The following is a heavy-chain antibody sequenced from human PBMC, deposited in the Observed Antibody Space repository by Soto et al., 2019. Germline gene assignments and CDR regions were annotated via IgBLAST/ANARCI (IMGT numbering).Heavy chain of an antibody. V-gene: IGHV1-18*01. J-gene: IGHJ5*02. CDR1: GYTFTSYG. CDR3: ARDGRGTAIGFTAGDWFDP. D-gene: IGHD5-18*01. Sequence: QVQLVQSGAEVKKPGASVKVSCKASGYTFTSYGISWVRQAPGQGLEWMGWISAYNGNTNYAQKPQGRVTMTTDTPTSTAYMELRSLRSDDTAVYYCARDGRGTAIGFTAGDWFDPWGQGTLVTVSS. CDR2: ISAYNGNT.